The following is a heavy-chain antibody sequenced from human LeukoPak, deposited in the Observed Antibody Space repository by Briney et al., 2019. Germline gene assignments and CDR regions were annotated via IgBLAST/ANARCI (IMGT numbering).Heavy chain of an antibody. D-gene: IGHD5/OR15-5a*01. CDR3: GRESSSSTFDY. J-gene: IGHJ4*02. V-gene: IGHV3-7*01. CDR1: GFTFSSYW. Sequence: GGSLRLSCAASGFTFSSYWMSWVRQAPGTGLERVANIHQDGSEKYYVDSVKGRFTISRDNAKNSLYLQMNSLRAEDTAIYYCGRESSSSTFDYWGQGTLVTVSS. CDR2: IHQDGSEK.